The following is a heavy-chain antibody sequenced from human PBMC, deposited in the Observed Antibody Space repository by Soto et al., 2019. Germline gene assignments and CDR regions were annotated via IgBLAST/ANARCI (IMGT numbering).Heavy chain of an antibody. CDR3: ARSRRPYYAGNSDFYDY. J-gene: IGHJ4*02. CDR1: GGTFSSYG. Sequence: QVQLVQSGAEVKKPGSSVKVSCKASGGTFSSYGISWVRQAPGQGLEWMGGIIPIFGSANYAKKFQGRVTINAEESTSTAYMELSSLRYEDTAVYYCARSRRPYYAGNSDFYDYWGQGTLVTVSS. CDR2: IIPIFGSA. V-gene: IGHV1-69*01. D-gene: IGHD6-13*01.